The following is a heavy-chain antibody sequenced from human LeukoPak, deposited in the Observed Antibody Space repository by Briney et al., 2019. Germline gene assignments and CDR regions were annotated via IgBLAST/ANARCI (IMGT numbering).Heavy chain of an antibody. Sequence: ASVKVSCKASGYTFTGYYMHWVRQAPGQGLEWMGWINPNNGNTNYAQKFQGRVTMTRDTSISTAHMEVSRLRSDDTAVYYCARANFLYCSSTTCRFDYWGQGTLVTVSS. D-gene: IGHD2-2*01. V-gene: IGHV1-2*02. J-gene: IGHJ4*02. CDR3: ARANFLYCSSTTCRFDY. CDR1: GYTFTGYY. CDR2: INPNNGNT.